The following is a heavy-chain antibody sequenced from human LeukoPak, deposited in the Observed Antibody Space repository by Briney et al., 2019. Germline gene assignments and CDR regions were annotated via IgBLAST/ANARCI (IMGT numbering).Heavy chain of an antibody. CDR2: INHSRST. V-gene: IGHV4-34*01. D-gene: IGHD6-19*01. Sequence: SETLSLTCAVYGGSFSGHYWSWIRQPPGKGRELIGEINHSRSTSHNPSLKSRLTISVDTSKNQFSLQLSSVTAADTAMYYCAGRAEGEQWLVQRDYYFDYWGQGTLVTVSS. J-gene: IGHJ4*02. CDR1: GGSFSGHY. CDR3: AGRAEGEQWLVQRDYYFDY.